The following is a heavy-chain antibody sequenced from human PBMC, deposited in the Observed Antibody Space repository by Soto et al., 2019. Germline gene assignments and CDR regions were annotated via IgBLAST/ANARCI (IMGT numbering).Heavy chain of an antibody. D-gene: IGHD2-2*01. CDR1: GYTFTSYD. V-gene: IGHV1-8*01. CDR3: ARGSIVVVPAAIQNYYYMDV. Sequence: ASVKVSCKASGYTFTSYDINWVRQATGQGLEWMGWMNPNSGNTGYAQKFQGRVTMTRNTSISTAYMELSSLRSEDTAVYYCARGSIVVVPAAIQNYYYMDVWGKGTTVTVSS. CDR2: MNPNSGNT. J-gene: IGHJ6*03.